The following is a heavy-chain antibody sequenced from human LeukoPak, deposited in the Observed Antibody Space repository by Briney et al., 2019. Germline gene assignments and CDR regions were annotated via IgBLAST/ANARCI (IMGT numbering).Heavy chain of an antibody. CDR2: INNDGSST. V-gene: IGHV3-74*01. CDR1: GFTFIAYG. J-gene: IGHJ4*02. Sequence: GGFLRLSCAASGFTFIAYGMQWVRQAPGKGLVWVSRINNDGSSTSYADSVRGRFTISRDNAKNTLYLQMNSLRAEDTGVYYCARELPREVTLDYWGQGTLVTVSS. CDR3: ARELPREVTLDY. D-gene: IGHD2-21*02.